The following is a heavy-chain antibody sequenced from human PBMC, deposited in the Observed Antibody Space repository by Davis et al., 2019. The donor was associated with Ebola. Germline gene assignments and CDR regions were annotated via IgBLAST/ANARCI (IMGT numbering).Heavy chain of an antibody. CDR1: GFTFDDYA. D-gene: IGHD3-10*01. J-gene: IGHJ4*02. CDR3: ASALLWFRD. CDR2: ISGDGAST. V-gene: IGHV3-43*02. Sequence: GGSLRLSCAASGFTFDDYAMHWVRQAPGKGLEWVSLISGDGASTYYADSVKGRFTISRDNAKNSLYLQMNSLRAEDTAVYYCASALLWFRDWGQGTLVTVSS.